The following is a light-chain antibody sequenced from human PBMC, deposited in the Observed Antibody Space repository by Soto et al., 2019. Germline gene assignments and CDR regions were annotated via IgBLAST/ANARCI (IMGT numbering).Light chain of an antibody. CDR2: DVN. CDR1: SSDVGDYNY. J-gene: IGLJ1*01. V-gene: IGLV2-11*01. CDR3: CSYEGRYTSI. Sequence: QSALTQPRSVSGSPGQSVTISCTGTSSDVGDYNYVSWFQQHPGKAPNLLIYDVNTRPSGVPDRFSGSKSGNTASLTISGLQTEDEAEYYCCSYEGRYTSIFGTGTKVTV.